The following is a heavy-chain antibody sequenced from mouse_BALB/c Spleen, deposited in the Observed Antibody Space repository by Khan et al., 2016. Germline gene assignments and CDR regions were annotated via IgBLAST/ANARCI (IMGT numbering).Heavy chain of an antibody. Sequence: EVELVESGGGLVQPGGSRKLSCAASGFTFSRFGMHWVRQAPEKGLEWVAYISSGSSTIDSADTLKGRFTISRDNPKNALFLQMTSLRSEDTAMYYCARGDYWGQGTTLTVSS. V-gene: IGHV5-17*02. CDR1: GFTFSRFG. J-gene: IGHJ2*01. CDR3: ARGDY. CDR2: ISSGSSTI.